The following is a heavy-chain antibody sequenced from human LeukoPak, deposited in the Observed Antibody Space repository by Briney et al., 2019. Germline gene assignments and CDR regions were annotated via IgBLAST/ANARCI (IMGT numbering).Heavy chain of an antibody. CDR2: ISSDGSYK. D-gene: IGHD5-12*01. CDR1: GFTFSSHA. V-gene: IGHV3-30*14. Sequence: PGGSLRLSCAASGFTFSSHALHWVRQAPGKGLEWVAVISSDGSYKYYADSVKGRFIISKDTSKNTLYLQMNNLRADDTAVYYCARESGYAVGDFWGQGTLVTVSS. CDR3: ARESGYAVGDF. J-gene: IGHJ4*02.